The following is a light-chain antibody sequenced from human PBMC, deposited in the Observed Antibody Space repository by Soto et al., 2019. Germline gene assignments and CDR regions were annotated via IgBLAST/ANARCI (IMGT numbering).Light chain of an antibody. Sequence: IVLTQSPATLSVSLGDSATLSCRAGQSVSLSLAWYQMRPGQPPRLLIYGASTRATDIPARFSGSGSGTEFTLTISSLQSEDFAVYYCQQYNNWPPWTFGQGTKVAIK. CDR3: QQYNNWPPWT. CDR2: GAS. CDR1: QSVSLS. V-gene: IGKV3-15*01. J-gene: IGKJ1*01.